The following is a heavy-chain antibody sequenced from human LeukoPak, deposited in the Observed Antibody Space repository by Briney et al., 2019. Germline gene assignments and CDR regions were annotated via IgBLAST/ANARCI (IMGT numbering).Heavy chain of an antibody. Sequence: GGSLRLSCAASGFTFSSYGMHWVRQAPGKGLEWVAFIRYDGSNKYYADSVKGRFTISRDNSKNTLYLQMNSLRAEDTAVYYCAKDPEGLLWFGEPQSYMDVWGKGTTVTVSS. D-gene: IGHD3-10*01. CDR2: IRYDGSNK. CDR3: AKDPEGLLWFGEPQSYMDV. J-gene: IGHJ6*03. V-gene: IGHV3-30*02. CDR1: GFTFSSYG.